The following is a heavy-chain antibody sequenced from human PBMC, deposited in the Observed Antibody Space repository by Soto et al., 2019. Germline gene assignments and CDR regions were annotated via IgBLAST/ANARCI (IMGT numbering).Heavy chain of an antibody. J-gene: IGHJ4*02. Sequence: SVKVSCKASGYTFTKFDINWVRQATGQGLEWMGWMNPNSGNTGYAQKFRGRVTMTTNTSISTAYMELSSLRSEDTAVYYCARGSLAPGYWGQGTLVTVSS. V-gene: IGHV1-8*01. D-gene: IGHD3-16*01. CDR2: MNPNSGNT. CDR1: GYTFTKFD. CDR3: ARGSLAPGY.